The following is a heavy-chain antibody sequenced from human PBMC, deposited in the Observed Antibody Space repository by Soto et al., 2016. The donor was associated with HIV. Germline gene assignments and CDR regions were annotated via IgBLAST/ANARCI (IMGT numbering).Heavy chain of an antibody. J-gene: IGHJ4*02. CDR1: GGTFSNYA. D-gene: IGHD6-13*01. CDR2: IIPIFAAA. V-gene: IGHV1-69*13. CDR3: ARDWTSSWEDYFDY. Sequence: QVQLVQSGAEVKKPGSSVKVSCKTSGGTFSNYAISWVRQAPGQGLEWMGGIIPIFAAANYAQKFQGRVTITADESTRTAYMELSRLRSDDTAVYYCARDWTSSWEDYFDYWGQGTLVTVSS.